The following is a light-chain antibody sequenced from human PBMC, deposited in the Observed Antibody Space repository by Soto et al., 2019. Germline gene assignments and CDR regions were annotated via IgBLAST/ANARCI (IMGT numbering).Light chain of an antibody. Sequence: DIVLTQSPGNLSLSPGEGDTLXCRASQSICSRYSAWYQQQPSQAPRLLNYGASSRAPGTPDRFSGSGSATDFTPTISRLEPEDFAVYYRQQYGSSQWTFGQGTKVDIK. J-gene: IGKJ1*01. CDR1: QSICSRY. CDR2: GAS. CDR3: QQYGSSQWT. V-gene: IGKV3-20*01.